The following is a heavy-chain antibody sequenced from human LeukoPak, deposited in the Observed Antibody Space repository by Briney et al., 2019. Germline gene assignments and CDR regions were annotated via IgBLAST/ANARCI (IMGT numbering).Heavy chain of an antibody. CDR2: ISGSGGSA. V-gene: IGHV3-23*01. D-gene: IGHD2-2*01. CDR1: GFTFSSYA. Sequence: PGGSLRLSCAASGFTFSSYAMSWVRQAPGKELEWVSAISGSGGSAYYADSVKGRFTISRDNSKNTLYLQMNSLRAEDTAVYYCAKDAPVNIVVVPAANSWGQGTLVTVSS. J-gene: IGHJ4*02. CDR3: AKDAPVNIVVVPAANS.